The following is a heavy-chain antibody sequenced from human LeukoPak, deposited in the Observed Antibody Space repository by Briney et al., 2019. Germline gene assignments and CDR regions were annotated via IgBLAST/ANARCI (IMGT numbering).Heavy chain of an antibody. CDR3: ARDFRPDTAMVEGADCYYYYGMDV. V-gene: IGHV3-53*01. Sequence: PGGSLRLSCAASGFTVSSNYMSWVRQAPGKGLEWVSVIYSGGSTYYADSVKGRFTISRDNSKNTLYLQMNSLRAEDTAVYYCARDFRPDTAMVEGADCYYYYGMDVWGQGTTVTVSS. D-gene: IGHD5-18*01. CDR1: GFTVSSNY. CDR2: IYSGGST. J-gene: IGHJ6*02.